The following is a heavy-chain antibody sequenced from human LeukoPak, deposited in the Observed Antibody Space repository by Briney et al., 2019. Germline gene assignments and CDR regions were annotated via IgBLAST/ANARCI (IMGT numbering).Heavy chain of an antibody. J-gene: IGHJ4*02. Sequence: SVKLSCKASGGTFRSYALSWVRQAPGQGLEWMGRIIPIFGTANYAQKFQGRVTITTDEPTRTAYVELSSLRSDDAAVCYCARGTGDPGYFDYWGQGTLVTVSS. CDR2: IIPIFGTA. CDR1: GGTFRSYA. CDR3: ARGTGDPGYFDY. D-gene: IGHD7-27*01. V-gene: IGHV1-69*05.